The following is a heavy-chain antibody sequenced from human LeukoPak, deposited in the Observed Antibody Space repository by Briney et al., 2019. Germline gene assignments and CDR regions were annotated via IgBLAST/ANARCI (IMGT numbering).Heavy chain of an antibody. CDR1: GYTFTSYD. V-gene: IGHV1-8*01. Sequence: ASVKVSCKASGYTFTSYDINWVRQATGQGLEWMGWMNPNSGNTGYAQKFQGRVTMTRNTSISTAYMELSSLRSEDTAVYYCARTLSRAQGMDVWGQGTTVTVSS. CDR3: ARTLSRAQGMDV. CDR2: MNPNSGNT. D-gene: IGHD5-24*01. J-gene: IGHJ6*02.